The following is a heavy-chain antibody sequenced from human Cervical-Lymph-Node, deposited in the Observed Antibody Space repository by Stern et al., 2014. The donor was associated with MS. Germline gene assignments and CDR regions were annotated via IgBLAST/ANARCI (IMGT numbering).Heavy chain of an antibody. D-gene: IGHD1-26*01. J-gene: IGHJ6*02. CDR2: IIPIFGTA. CDR3: ARGELKEGLVRGMDV. V-gene: IGHV1-69*01. Sequence: VHLVESGAEVKKPGASVRVSCKASGGTFSSYGISGVRQAHGQGLEWMVGIIPIFGTANYAQKFQGRVTITADESTSTAYMELSSLRSEDTAVYYCARGELKEGLVRGMDVWGQGTTVTVSS. CDR1: GGTFSSYG.